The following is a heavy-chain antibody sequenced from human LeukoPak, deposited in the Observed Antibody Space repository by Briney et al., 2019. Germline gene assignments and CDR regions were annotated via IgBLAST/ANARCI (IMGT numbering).Heavy chain of an antibody. CDR3: VKEGTGAAAGTCDY. D-gene: IGHD6-13*01. CDR1: GFTFRIYW. Sequence: GGSLRLSCEASGFTFRIYWMSWVRQAPGKGLERVADIKEDGSEKYYVDSVKGRFTISRDNAKNSLYLQMNSLRDEDTAVYYCVKEGTGAAAGTCDYWGQGTLVTVSS. CDR2: IKEDGSEK. J-gene: IGHJ4*02. V-gene: IGHV3-7*01.